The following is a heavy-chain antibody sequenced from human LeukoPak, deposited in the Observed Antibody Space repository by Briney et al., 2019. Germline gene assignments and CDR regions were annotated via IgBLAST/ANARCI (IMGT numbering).Heavy chain of an antibody. D-gene: IGHD6-13*01. CDR2: ISGSGGST. J-gene: IGHJ4*02. Sequence: GGSLRLSCAASGFTFDDYAMHWVRQAPGKGLEWVSAISGSGGSTYYADSVKGRFTISRDNSKNTLYLQMNSLRAEDTAVYYCAKGPWGQQLGHFGYWGQGTLVTVSS. CDR3: AKGPWGQQLGHFGY. CDR1: GFTFDDYA. V-gene: IGHV3-23*01.